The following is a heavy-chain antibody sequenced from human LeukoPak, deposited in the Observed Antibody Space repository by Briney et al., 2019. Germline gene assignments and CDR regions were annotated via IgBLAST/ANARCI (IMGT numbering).Heavy chain of an antibody. CDR2: INHSGST. CDR3: ARGPDMTTVTPTNYYYYAMDV. J-gene: IGHJ6*02. Sequence: PSETLSLTRAVYGGSFSGYYWSWIRQPPGKGLDWIGEINHSGSTNYNPSLKSRDTISVDTSKNQFSLKLSSVTAADTAVYYCARGPDMTTVTPTNYYYYAMDVWGQGTTVTVSS. D-gene: IGHD4-17*01. V-gene: IGHV4-34*01. CDR1: GGSFSGYY.